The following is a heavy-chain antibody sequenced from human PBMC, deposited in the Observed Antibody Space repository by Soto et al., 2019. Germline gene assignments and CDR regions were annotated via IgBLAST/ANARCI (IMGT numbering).Heavy chain of an antibody. CDR3: ARLPTSYYSYMDV. J-gene: IGHJ6*03. CDR1: GGTFSSYT. CDR2: IIPNLGIA. Sequence: QVQLVQSGAEVKKPGSSVTVSCKASGGTFSSYTISWVRQAPGQGLEWMGRIIPNLGIANYAQKFQGRVTITADKSTSTAYMELSSLRSEDTAVYYCARLPTSYYSYMDVWGKGTTVTVSS. V-gene: IGHV1-69*02. D-gene: IGHD2-15*01.